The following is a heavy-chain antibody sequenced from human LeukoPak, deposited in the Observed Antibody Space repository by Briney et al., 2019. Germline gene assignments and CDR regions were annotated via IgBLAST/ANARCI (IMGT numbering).Heavy chain of an antibody. Sequence: SETLSLTCTVSGGSISSSSYYWGWIRQPPGKGLEWIGSIYYSGSTYYNPSLKRRFTISVDTSKNQFSLKLSSVTAADTAVYYCARLGTGTNCFDYWGQGTLVTVSS. CDR2: IYYSGST. V-gene: IGHV4-39*01. CDR3: ARLGTGTNCFDY. D-gene: IGHD1/OR15-1a*01. J-gene: IGHJ4*02. CDR1: GGSISSSSYY.